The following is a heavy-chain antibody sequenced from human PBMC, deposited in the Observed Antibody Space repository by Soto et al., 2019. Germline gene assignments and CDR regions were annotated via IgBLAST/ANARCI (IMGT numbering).Heavy chain of an antibody. J-gene: IGHJ5*02. CDR3: ARVALEYSSSGWFDP. CDR2: IYYSGST. Sequence: TLSLTCTVSGGSISSGDYYWSWIRQPPGKGLEWIGYIYYSGSTYYNPSLKSRVTISVDTSKNQFSLKLSSVTAADTAVYYCARVALEYSSSGWFDPWGQETLVTVSS. CDR1: GGSISSGDYY. D-gene: IGHD6-6*01. V-gene: IGHV4-30-4*01.